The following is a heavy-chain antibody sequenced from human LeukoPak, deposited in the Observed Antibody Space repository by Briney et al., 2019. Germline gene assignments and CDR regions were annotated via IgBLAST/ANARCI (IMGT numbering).Heavy chain of an antibody. CDR2: IYYSGST. V-gene: IGHV4-39*07. CDR1: GGSISSGGYS. Sequence: PSETLSLTCAVSGGSISSGGYSWRWIRQPPGKGLEWIGSIYYSGSTYYNPSLKSRVTISVDTSKNQFSLKLSSVTAADTAVYYCARYDIVVVVAVPVWGKGTTVTVSS. D-gene: IGHD2-15*01. CDR3: ARYDIVVVVAVPV. J-gene: IGHJ6*04.